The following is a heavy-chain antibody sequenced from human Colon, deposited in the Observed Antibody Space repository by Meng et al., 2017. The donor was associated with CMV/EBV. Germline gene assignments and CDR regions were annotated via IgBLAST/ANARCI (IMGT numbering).Heavy chain of an antibody. CDR1: GFTFSNYA. Sequence: GGSLRLSCAASGFTFSNYAMSWVRQAPGKGLEWVANIKEDGSEKYYVDSVKGRFTISRDNSMNTLYLQMNSLRAEDTGVYYCAKDPHDFWSGYFLDSWGQGTLVTVSS. CDR3: AKDPHDFWSGYFLDS. CDR2: IKEDGSEK. V-gene: IGHV3-7*01. D-gene: IGHD3-3*01. J-gene: IGHJ4*02.